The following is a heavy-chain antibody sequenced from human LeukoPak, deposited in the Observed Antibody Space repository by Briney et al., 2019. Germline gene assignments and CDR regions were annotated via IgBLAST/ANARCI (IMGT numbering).Heavy chain of an antibody. V-gene: IGHV1-69*04. CDR1: GGTFSSYT. CDR2: IIPILGIA. D-gene: IGHD3-9*01. CDR3: ARDKNYDILTGYYGIMDV. Sequence: SVKVSCKASGGTFSSYTISWVRQAPGQGLEWMGRIIPILGIANYAQKFQGRVTITADKSTSTAYMELSSLRPEDTAVYYCARDKNYDILTGYYGIMDVWGKGTTVTVSS. J-gene: IGHJ6*03.